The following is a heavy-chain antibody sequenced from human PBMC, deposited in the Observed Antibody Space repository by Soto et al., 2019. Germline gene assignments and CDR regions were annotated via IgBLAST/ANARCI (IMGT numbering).Heavy chain of an antibody. D-gene: IGHD6-13*01. Sequence: VQLVESGGGLVKPGGSLRLSCAASGFTFSSYSMNWVRQAPGKGLEWVSSISSSSSYIYYADSVKGRFTISRDNAKNSLYLQMNSLRAEDTAVYYCAREYSSSWYPPHFDYWGQGTLVTVSS. CDR3: AREYSSSWYPPHFDY. CDR1: GFTFSSYS. V-gene: IGHV3-21*01. CDR2: ISSSSSYI. J-gene: IGHJ4*02.